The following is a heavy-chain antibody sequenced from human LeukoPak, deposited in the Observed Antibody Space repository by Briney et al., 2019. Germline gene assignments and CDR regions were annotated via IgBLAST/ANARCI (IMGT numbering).Heavy chain of an antibody. CDR3: ARSSGYYSDFDY. CDR2: IYTSGST. D-gene: IGHD3-22*01. V-gene: IGHV4-61*02. CDR1: GGSISSGSYY. J-gene: IGHJ4*02. Sequence: SETLSLTCTVSGGSISSGSYYWSWIRQPAGKGLEWIGRIYTSGSTNYNPSLKSRVTMSVDTSKNQFSLKLSSVTAADTAVYYCARSSGYYSDFDYWGQGTLVAVSS.